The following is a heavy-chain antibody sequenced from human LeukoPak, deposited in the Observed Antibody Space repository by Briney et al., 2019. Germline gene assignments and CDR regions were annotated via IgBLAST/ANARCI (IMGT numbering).Heavy chain of an antibody. CDR3: ATAQKYDILTGYPANRMDY. CDR2: FDPEDGET. CDR1: GYTLTELS. V-gene: IGHV1-24*01. D-gene: IGHD3-9*01. J-gene: IGHJ4*02. Sequence: ASVKVSCKVSGYTLTELSMHWGRQAPGNGLEGWGGFDPEDGETIYAQKFQGRVTMTEDTSTDTAYMELSSLRSEDAAVYYCATAQKYDILTGYPANRMDYWGQGTLVTVSS.